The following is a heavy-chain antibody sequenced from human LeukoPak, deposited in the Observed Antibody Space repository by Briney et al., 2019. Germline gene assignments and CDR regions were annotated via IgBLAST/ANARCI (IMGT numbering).Heavy chain of an antibody. Sequence: SETLSLTCTVSGGSISSYYWSWIRQPAGKGLEWIGRIYTSGSTNYNPSLKSRVTMSVDTSKNRFSLKLSSVTAADTAVYYCAREADSSGYLYYYYYYGMDVWGQGTTVTVSS. V-gene: IGHV4-4*07. CDR1: GGSISSYY. D-gene: IGHD3-22*01. J-gene: IGHJ6*02. CDR3: AREADSSGYLYYYYYYGMDV. CDR2: IYTSGST.